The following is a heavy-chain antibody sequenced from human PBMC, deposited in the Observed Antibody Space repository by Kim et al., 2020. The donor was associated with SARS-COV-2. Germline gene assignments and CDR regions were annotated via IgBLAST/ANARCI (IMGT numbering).Heavy chain of an antibody. D-gene: IGHD4-4*01. Sequence: YAQKFQGRVTMTRDTSVSPAYMELSRLRSDDTAVYYCARVGVGSNYFLDYWGQGTLVTVSS. V-gene: IGHV1-2*02. J-gene: IGHJ4*02. CDR3: ARVGVGSNYFLDY.